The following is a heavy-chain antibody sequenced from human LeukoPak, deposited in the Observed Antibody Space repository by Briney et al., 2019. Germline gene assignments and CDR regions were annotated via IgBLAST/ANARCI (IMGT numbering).Heavy chain of an antibody. CDR2: IYYSGST. CDR3: ARHPTGYSSGKRPDY. V-gene: IGHV4-39*01. D-gene: IGHD6-19*01. J-gene: IGHJ4*02. CDR1: GGSISSSSYY. Sequence: PSETLSLTCTVSGGSISSSSYYWGWIRQPPGKGLEWIGSIYYSGSTYYNPSLKSRVTISVDTSKNQFSLKLSSVTAADTAVYYCARHPTGYSSGKRPDYWGQGTLVTVSS.